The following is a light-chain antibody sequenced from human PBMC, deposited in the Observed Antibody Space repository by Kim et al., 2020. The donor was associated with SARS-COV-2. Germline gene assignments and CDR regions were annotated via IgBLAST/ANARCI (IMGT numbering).Light chain of an antibody. CDR3: QSYDSSLRGSYV. CDR1: SSNIGAGYD. CDR2: GNS. Sequence: VTNSCTGSSSNIGAGYDVHWYQQLPGTAPKLLIYGNSNRPSGVPDRFSGSKSGTSASLAITGLQAEDEGDYYCQSYDSSLRGSYVFGTGTKVTVL. V-gene: IGLV1-40*01. J-gene: IGLJ1*01.